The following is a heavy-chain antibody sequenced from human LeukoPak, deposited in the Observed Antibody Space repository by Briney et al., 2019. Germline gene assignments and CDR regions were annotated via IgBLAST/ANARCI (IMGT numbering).Heavy chain of an antibody. V-gene: IGHV1-8*01. Sequence: ASVKVSCKASRYTFTSYDINWVREAAGHGLEWMGWMNPNTGRTGYAQKFQGRITMARDTSINTAYMELTNLRSEDTAIYYCARLSQTPDYYTLGGYYYLGYWGQGTPVTVSS. CDR3: ARLSQTPDYYTLGGYYYLGY. D-gene: IGHD3-10*01. CDR2: MNPNTGRT. J-gene: IGHJ4*02. CDR1: RYTFTSYD.